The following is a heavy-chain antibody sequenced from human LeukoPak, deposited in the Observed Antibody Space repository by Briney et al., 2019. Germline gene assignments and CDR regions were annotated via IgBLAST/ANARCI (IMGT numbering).Heavy chain of an antibody. CDR3: AGVSVDTAMVTPSGFDY. CDR2: ISSSSSYI. J-gene: IGHJ4*02. V-gene: IGHV3-21*01. CDR1: GFTFSSYS. Sequence: GGSLRLSCAASGFTFSSYSMNWVRQAPGKGLEWVSSISSSSSYIYYADSVKGRFTISRDNAKNSLYLQMNSLRAEDTAVYYCAGVSVDTAMVTPSGFDYWGQGTLVTVSS. D-gene: IGHD5-18*01.